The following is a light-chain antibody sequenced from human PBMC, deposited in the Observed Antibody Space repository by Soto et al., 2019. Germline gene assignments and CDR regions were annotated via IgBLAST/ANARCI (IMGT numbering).Light chain of an antibody. CDR3: AAWDDSLNGWV. CDR2: GNY. V-gene: IGLV1-44*01. CDR1: DSNIGAGYA. J-gene: IGLJ3*02. Sequence: QSVLTQPPSVAGAPGQRVTISCTGSDSNIGAGYAVHWYQQLPGAAPKLLIYGNYLRPSGVLDRFSGSKSGTSASLAISGLQSEDEADYYCAAWDDSLNGWVFGGGTKVTVL.